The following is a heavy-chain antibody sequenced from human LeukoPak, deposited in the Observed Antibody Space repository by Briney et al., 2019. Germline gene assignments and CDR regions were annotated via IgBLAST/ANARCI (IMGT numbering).Heavy chain of an antibody. D-gene: IGHD2-2*01. CDR1: GYTLTELS. V-gene: IGHV1-24*01. CDR3: ATGGGVVPAAPTDY. J-gene: IGHJ4*02. Sequence: GASVKVSCKVSGYTLTELSMHWVRQAPGKGLEWMGGFDPEDGETIYAQKFQGRVTMTEDTSTDTAYMELSSLRSEDTAVYYWATGGGVVPAAPTDYWGQGTLVTVSS. CDR2: FDPEDGET.